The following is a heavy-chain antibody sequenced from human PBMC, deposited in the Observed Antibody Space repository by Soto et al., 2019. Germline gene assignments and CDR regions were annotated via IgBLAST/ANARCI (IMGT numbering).Heavy chain of an antibody. J-gene: IGHJ4*02. CDR1: GFTVSGNY. D-gene: IGHD3-22*01. V-gene: IGHV3-53*01. CDR2: IYSGGST. Sequence: GGSLRLSCAASGFTVSGNYMSWVRQAPGKGLEWVSVIYSGGSTYYADSVKGRFTISRDNSKNTLYLQMNSLRAEDTAVYYCARIFHYYDSSGLDYWGQGTLVTVSS. CDR3: ARIFHYYDSSGLDY.